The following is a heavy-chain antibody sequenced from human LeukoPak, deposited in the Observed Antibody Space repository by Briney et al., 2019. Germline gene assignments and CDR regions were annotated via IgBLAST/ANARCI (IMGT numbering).Heavy chain of an antibody. D-gene: IGHD2-2*01. V-gene: IGHV4-30-4*01. J-gene: IGHJ5*02. CDR2: IYYSGST. CDR3: ARVPAANNWFDP. Sequence: SQTLSLTCTVSGGSISSGDYYWSWIRQPPGKGLEWIGYIYYSGSTYYNLSLKSRVTISVDTSKNQFSLKLSSVTAADTAVYYCARVPAANNWFDPWGQGTLVTVSS. CDR1: GGSISSGDYY.